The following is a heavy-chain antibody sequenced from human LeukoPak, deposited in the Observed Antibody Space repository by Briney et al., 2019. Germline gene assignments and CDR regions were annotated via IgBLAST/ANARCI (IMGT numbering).Heavy chain of an antibody. CDR2: IRYDGSNK. V-gene: IGHV3-30*02. CDR1: GFTFSSYG. J-gene: IGHJ5*02. CDR3: AKEPPGIVVVPAAAIYNWFDP. D-gene: IGHD2-2*01. Sequence: GGSLRLSCAASGFTFSSYGMHWVRQAPGKGLEWVAFIRYDGSNKYYADSVKGRFTISRDNSKNTLYLQMNSLGAEDTAVYYCAKEPPGIVVVPAAAIYNWFDPWGQGTLVTVSS.